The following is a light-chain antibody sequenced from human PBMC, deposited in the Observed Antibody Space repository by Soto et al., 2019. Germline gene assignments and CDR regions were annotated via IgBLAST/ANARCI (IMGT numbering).Light chain of an antibody. J-gene: IGLJ1*01. Sequence: QSALTRPASASGAPGQARTICCAVTGSDVVAYKYVSWYQQHPGNAPKLIIYEVAKRPSGVPDRFSGSKSGNTASLTVSGLQAEDEADYYCSSYGGSNIPLYVFGTGTKVTVL. V-gene: IGLV2-8*01. CDR2: EVA. CDR1: GSDVVAYKY. CDR3: SSYGGSNIPLYV.